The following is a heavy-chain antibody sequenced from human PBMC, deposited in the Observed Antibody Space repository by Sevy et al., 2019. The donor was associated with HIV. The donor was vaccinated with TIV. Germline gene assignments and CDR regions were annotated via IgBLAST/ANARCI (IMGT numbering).Heavy chain of an antibody. V-gene: IGHV4-34*01. J-gene: IGHJ4*02. D-gene: IGHD3-16*02. CDR3: ARGRYDKYVWGSYRPTYFDY. Sequence: SETLSLTCAVYGGSFSGYYWTFFRQPPGKGLEWIGEITHSENTNSNPSLKSRVTISVDTSKNQLSLKLTFVTAADTGVYFCARGRYDKYVWGSYRPTYFDYWGQGSLVTVSS. CDR1: GGSFSGYY. CDR2: ITHSENT.